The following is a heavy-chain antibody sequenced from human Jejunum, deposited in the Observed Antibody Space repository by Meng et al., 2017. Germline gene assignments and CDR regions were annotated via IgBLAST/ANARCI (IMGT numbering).Heavy chain of an antibody. CDR1: GGSTSDYY. J-gene: IGHJ4*02. V-gene: IGHV4-34*01. CDR2: INDSGST. Sequence: QVKLQQWGAGLLKPSETLSLPCAVYGGSTSDYYWTWIRQPPGKGLEWIGEINDSGSTNYNPSLKSRVTISVDTSKSQFYLRVSSVTAADTAVYYCARGNEYSNYGADFWGQGTLVHRLL. D-gene: IGHD4-11*01. CDR3: ARGNEYSNYGADF.